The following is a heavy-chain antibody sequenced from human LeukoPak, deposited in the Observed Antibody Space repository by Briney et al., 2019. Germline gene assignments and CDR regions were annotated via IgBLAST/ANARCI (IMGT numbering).Heavy chain of an antibody. CDR1: GGTFSSYA. D-gene: IGHD3-22*01. CDR2: IIPIFGIA. CDR3: ARGDNYDSSGPIDY. J-gene: IGHJ4*02. Sequence: SVKVSCKASGGTFSSYAISWVRQAPGQGLEWMGRIIPIFGIANYAQKFQGRVTITADKSTSTAYMELSSLRSEDTAVYYCARGDNYDSSGPIDYWGQGTLVTVSS. V-gene: IGHV1-69*04.